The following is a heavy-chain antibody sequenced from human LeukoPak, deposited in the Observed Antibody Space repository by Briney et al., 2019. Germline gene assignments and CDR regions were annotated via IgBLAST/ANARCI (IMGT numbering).Heavy chain of an antibody. D-gene: IGHD6-13*01. J-gene: IGHJ5*02. V-gene: IGHV1-2*02. Sequence: GASVKVSCKASGYTFTGYYMHWVRQAPGQGLEWMGWINPNSGGTNYAQKFQGRVTMTGDTSISTAYMELSRLRSDDTAVYYCARARPYSSSWGAGGNWFDPWGQGTLVTVSS. CDR3: ARARPYSSSWGAGGNWFDP. CDR1: GYTFTGYY. CDR2: INPNSGGT.